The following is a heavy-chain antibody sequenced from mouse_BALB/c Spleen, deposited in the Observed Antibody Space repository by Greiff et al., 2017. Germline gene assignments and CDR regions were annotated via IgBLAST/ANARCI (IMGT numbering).Heavy chain of an antibody. Sequence: EVQLQQSGAELVRPGALVKLSCKASGFNITDYYMHWVKQRPEQGLEWIGWIDPENGNTIYDPKFQGKASITADTSSNTAYLQLSSLTSEDTAVYYCASTGPRMDYWGQGTSVTVSS. CDR1: GFNITDYY. J-gene: IGHJ4*01. CDR2: IDPENGNT. D-gene: IGHD4-1*02. V-gene: IGHV14-1*02. CDR3: ASTGPRMDY.